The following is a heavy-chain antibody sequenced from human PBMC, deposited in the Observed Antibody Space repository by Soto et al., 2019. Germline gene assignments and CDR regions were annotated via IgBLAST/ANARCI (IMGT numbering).Heavy chain of an antibody. D-gene: IGHD2-15*01. V-gene: IGHV3-33*01. CDR3: ARDKGCLEEICYYGMDV. Sequence: GGSLRLSCAASGFTFSSYGMHWVRQAPGKGLEWVAVIWYDGSNKYYADSVKGRFTISRDNSKNTLYLQMNSLRAEDTAVYYCARDKGCLEEICYYGMDVWGQGTTVTVSS. J-gene: IGHJ6*02. CDR2: IWYDGSNK. CDR1: GFTFSSYG.